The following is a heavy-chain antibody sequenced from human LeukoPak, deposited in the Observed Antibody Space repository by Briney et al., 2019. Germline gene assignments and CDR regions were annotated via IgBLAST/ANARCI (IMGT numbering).Heavy chain of an antibody. CDR1: GFTFSTYW. Sequence: GGSLRLSCAASGFTFSTYWMTWVRQAPGKGLEWVANIKQDGSEKYFVDSVKGRFTISRDNAKNPLYLQMNSLRAEDTAVYYCARQSSGGDYWGQGTLVTVSS. CDR3: ARQSSGGDY. D-gene: IGHD2-15*01. V-gene: IGHV3-7*01. J-gene: IGHJ4*02. CDR2: IKQDGSEK.